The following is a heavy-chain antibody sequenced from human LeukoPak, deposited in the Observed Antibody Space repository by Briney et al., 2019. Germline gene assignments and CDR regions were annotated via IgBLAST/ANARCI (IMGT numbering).Heavy chain of an antibody. D-gene: IGHD5-18*01. CDR3: ARSIPTAMADRRLFFDY. CDR1: GGSISSGGYY. V-gene: IGHV4-31*03. Sequence: PSETLSLTCTVSGGSISSGGYYWSWIRQHPGKGLEWIGYIYYSGSTYYNPSLKSRVTISVDTSKNQFSLKLSSVTAADTAVYYCARSIPTAMADRRLFFDYWGQGTLVTVSS. J-gene: IGHJ4*02. CDR2: IYYSGST.